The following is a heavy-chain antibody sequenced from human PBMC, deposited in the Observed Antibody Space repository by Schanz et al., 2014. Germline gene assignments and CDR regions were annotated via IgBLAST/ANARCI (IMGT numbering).Heavy chain of an antibody. CDR1: GFTFSSYT. Sequence: EVQLLESGGGLVQPGGSLRLSCAASGFTFSSYTMNWVRQAPGKGLEWVSAISGSGGSTVYADSVKGRFTISRENSKSILYLQMNSLRAEDTAVYYCAKAGSGWSTAGYYYWGQGTLVTVSA. J-gene: IGHJ4*02. CDR3: AKAGSGWSTAGYYY. D-gene: IGHD6-19*01. V-gene: IGHV3-23*01. CDR2: ISGSGGST.